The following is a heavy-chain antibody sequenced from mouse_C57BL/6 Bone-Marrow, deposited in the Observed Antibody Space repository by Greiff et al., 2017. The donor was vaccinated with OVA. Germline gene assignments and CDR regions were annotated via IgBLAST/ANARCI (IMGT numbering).Heavy chain of an antibody. CDR3: ARGLYYFDY. J-gene: IGHJ2*01. V-gene: IGHV1-55*01. Sequence: VKLQQPGAELVKPGASVKMSCKASGYTFTSYWITWVKQRPGQGLEWIGDIYPGSGSTNYNEKFKGKATLTVDTSSSTAYLQLSSLTSEDSAVYYCARGLYYFDYWGQGTTLTVSS. CDR1: GYTFTSYW. CDR2: IYPGSGST.